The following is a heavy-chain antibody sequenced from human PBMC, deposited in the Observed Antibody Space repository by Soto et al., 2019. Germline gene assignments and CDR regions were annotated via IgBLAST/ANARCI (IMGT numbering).Heavy chain of an antibody. CDR3: ARHPRTSGGERTFDY. CDR1: GDSVSNYF. Sequence: QVHLQESGPGLVRPSETLSLTCTVSGDSVSNYFWSWIRQPPGKGLEWIAFIHYSGTANYNPSLKSRVTLSVDTPKNQFARRLASVTAADTAVYYCARHPRTSGGERTFDYWGQGTMVAVSS. J-gene: IGHJ4*02. D-gene: IGHD2-21*01. V-gene: IGHV4-59*08. CDR2: IHYSGTA.